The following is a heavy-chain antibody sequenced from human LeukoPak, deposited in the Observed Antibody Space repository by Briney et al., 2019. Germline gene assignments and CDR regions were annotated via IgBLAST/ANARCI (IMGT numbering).Heavy chain of an antibody. D-gene: IGHD7-27*01. Sequence: GGSLRLSCAASGFTFSSYWMSWVRQAPGKGLEWVSEISGSGGNTDYADSVKGRFTISRDNSRDTLYLQMNSLRADDTAIYYCANKWGSAFDYWGQGTLVTVSS. CDR1: GFTFSSYW. V-gene: IGHV3-23*01. CDR3: ANKWGSAFDY. J-gene: IGHJ4*02. CDR2: ISGSGGNT.